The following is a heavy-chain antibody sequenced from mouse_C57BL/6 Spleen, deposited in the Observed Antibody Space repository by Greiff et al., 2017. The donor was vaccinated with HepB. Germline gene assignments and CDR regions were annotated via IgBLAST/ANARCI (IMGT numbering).Heavy chain of an antibody. CDR3: ARTLLPYWYFDV. J-gene: IGHJ1*03. CDR2: IDPSDSET. CDR1: GYTFTSYW. Sequence: VQLQQPGAELVRPGSSVKLSCKASGYTFTSYWMHWVKQRPIQGLEWIGNIDPSDSETHYNQKFKDKATLTVDKSSSTAYMQLSSLTSEDSAVYDCARTLLPYWYFDVWGTGTTVTVSS. D-gene: IGHD5-5*01. V-gene: IGHV1-52*01.